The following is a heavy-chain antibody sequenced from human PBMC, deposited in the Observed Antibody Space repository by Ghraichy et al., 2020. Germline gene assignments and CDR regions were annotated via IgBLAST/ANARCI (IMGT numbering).Heavy chain of an antibody. CDR1: GFIFSNAW. J-gene: IGHJ4*02. Sequence: GGSLRLSCAASGFIFSNAWMNWVRQAPGKGLEWVGRIKSKVDGGTIDYGASVKGRFAISRDDSRNTVYLQMNSLKTEDTAIYYCCTGGYFLDYWGQGTLVTVSS. D-gene: IGHD3-10*01. CDR2: IKSKVDGGTI. V-gene: IGHV3-15*07. CDR3: CTGGYFLDY.